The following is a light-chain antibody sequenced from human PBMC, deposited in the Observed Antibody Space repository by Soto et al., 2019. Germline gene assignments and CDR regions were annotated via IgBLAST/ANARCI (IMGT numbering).Light chain of an antibody. Sequence: EIVLTQSPASLSLSPGERATLSCRASQSVSNYLAWYQQKPGQPPRLFIYDASNRATGIPARFSGSGSGTDFTLTISSLEHEEFAVYYCQQRSNWPPLTFGGGTKVEIK. CDR1: QSVSNY. CDR2: DAS. V-gene: IGKV3-11*01. J-gene: IGKJ4*02. CDR3: QQRSNWPPLT.